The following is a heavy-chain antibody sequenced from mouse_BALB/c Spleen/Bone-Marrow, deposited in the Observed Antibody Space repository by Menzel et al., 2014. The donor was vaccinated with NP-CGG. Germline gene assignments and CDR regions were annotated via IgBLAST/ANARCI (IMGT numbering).Heavy chain of an antibody. D-gene: IGHD1-1*01. Sequence: EVMLVESGGGLVQPGGLLKLSCAASGFDFRTYWMSWVRQAPGKGLEWIGEINPDSKTKNYAPSLKDKFIISRDNAKNTLYLQMSKVRSEDTALYYCARMGYYGWLAYWGQGTLVTVSA. J-gene: IGHJ3*01. CDR1: GFDFRTYW. V-gene: IGHV4-1*02. CDR2: INPDSKTK. CDR3: ARMGYYGWLAY.